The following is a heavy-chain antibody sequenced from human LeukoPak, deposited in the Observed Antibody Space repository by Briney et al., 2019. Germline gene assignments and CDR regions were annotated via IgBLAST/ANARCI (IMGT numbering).Heavy chain of an antibody. V-gene: IGHV3-53*01. CDR2: IYSGGST. CDR1: GFTVSSNY. Sequence: GGSLRPSCAASGFTVSSNYMSWVRQAPGKGLEWVSVIYSGGSTYYADSVKGRFTISRDNSKNTLYLQMNSLRAEDTAGYYCASAPLLSGSYGYWGQGTLVTVSS. J-gene: IGHJ4*02. D-gene: IGHD1-26*01. CDR3: ASAPLLSGSYGY.